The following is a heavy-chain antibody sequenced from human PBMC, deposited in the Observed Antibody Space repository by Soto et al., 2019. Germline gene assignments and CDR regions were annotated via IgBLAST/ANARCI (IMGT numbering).Heavy chain of an antibody. J-gene: IGHJ4*02. CDR2: ISSSSSTI. CDR1: GFTFSSYS. Sequence: GGSLRLSCAASGFTFSSYSMNWVRQAPGKGLEWVSYISSSSSTIYYADSVKGRFTISRDNAKNSLYLQMNSLRAEDTAVYYCARDPSEFPTTVTDATIDYWGQGTLVTVSS. CDR3: ARDPSEFPTTVTDATIDY. V-gene: IGHV3-48*01. D-gene: IGHD4-17*01.